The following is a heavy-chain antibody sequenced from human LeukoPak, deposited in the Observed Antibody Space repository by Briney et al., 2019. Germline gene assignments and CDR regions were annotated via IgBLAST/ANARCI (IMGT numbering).Heavy chain of an antibody. V-gene: IGHV4-38-2*02. CDR2: MHPSGST. CDR1: SISIDRH. CDR3: ARDMTINWYYY. Sequence: SSETLSLTCASQSISIDRHWGWFRQPPGKGLEWIGSMHPSGSTYYNPSLMSRVTISLDTSKNQFSLKVTSVTASDTAVYYCARDMTINWYYYWGQGTLVTVSS. D-gene: IGHD1-7*01. J-gene: IGHJ4*02.